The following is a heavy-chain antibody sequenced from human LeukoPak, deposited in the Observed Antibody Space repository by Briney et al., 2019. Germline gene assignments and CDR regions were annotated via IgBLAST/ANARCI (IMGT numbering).Heavy chain of an antibody. CDR1: GFTFSSYA. CDR3: ARAGYYYDSSGYYSYFDY. V-gene: IGHV3-30-3*01. CDR2: ISYDGSNK. Sequence: GSLRLSCAASGFTFSSYAMHWVRQAPGKGLEWVAVISYDGSNKYYADSVKGRFTISRDNSKNTLYLQMNSLRAEDTAVYYCARAGYYYDSSGYYSYFDYWGQGTLVTVSS. D-gene: IGHD3-22*01. J-gene: IGHJ4*02.